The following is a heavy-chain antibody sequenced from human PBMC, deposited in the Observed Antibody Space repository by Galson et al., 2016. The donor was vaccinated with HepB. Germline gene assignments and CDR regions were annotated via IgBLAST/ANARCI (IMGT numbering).Heavy chain of an antibody. CDR3: AREHSYYYYAIDV. J-gene: IGHJ6*02. CDR2: ISSGSSNI. V-gene: IGHV3-21*01. D-gene: IGHD1-26*01. CDR1: GSDFNYYS. Sequence: SLRLSCAASGSDFNYYSMNWVRQAPGKGLEWVSSISSGSSNIYYADSVKGRFTISRDNAKNSLYLQMNSLRAEDTAVYSCAREHSYYYYAIDVWGQGTTVTVSS.